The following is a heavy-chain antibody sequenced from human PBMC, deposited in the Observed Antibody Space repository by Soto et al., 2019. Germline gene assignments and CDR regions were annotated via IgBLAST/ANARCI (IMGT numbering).Heavy chain of an antibody. Sequence: QLQLQESGSGLVKPSQTLSLTCAVSGGSISSGGYSWSWIRQPPGKGLEWIGYIYHSGSTYYNPSLKSRVTISVDRSKNQFSLKLSSVTAADTAVYYCARGRDCGGDCYSFDYWGQGTLVTVSS. V-gene: IGHV4-30-2*01. D-gene: IGHD2-21*02. CDR3: ARGRDCGGDCYSFDY. CDR2: IYHSGST. J-gene: IGHJ4*02. CDR1: GGSISSGGYS.